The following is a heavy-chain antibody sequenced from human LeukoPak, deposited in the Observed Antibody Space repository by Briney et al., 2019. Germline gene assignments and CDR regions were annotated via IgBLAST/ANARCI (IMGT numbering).Heavy chain of an antibody. J-gene: IGHJ6*02. CDR2: MNPNSGNT. V-gene: IGHV1-8*01. CDR1: GYTFTSYD. Sequence: ASVKVSCKASGYTFTSYDINWVRQATGQGLEWMGWMNPNSGNTGYAQKFQGRVTMTRNTSISTAYMELSSLRSEDTAVYYCARAGTTVTTKSIYYYYGMDVWAKGPRSPSP. D-gene: IGHD4-17*01. CDR3: ARAGTTVTTKSIYYYYGMDV.